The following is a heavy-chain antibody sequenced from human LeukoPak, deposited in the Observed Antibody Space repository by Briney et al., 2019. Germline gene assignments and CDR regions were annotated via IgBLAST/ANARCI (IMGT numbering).Heavy chain of an antibody. J-gene: IGHJ5*02. CDR2: IYYSGST. D-gene: IGHD1-1*01. CDR3: ATSSYWNDGFDP. Sequence: SETLSLTCAVYGGSFSGYYWSWIRQPPGKGLEWVGYIYYSGSTNYNPSLKSRVTISVATSKNQFSLKLSSVTAADTAVYYCATSSYWNDGFDPWGQGILVTVSS. V-gene: IGHV4-59*01. CDR1: GGSFSGYY.